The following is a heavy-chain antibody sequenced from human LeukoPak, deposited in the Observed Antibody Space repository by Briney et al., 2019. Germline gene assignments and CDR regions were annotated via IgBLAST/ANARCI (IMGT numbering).Heavy chain of an antibody. J-gene: IGHJ3*02. CDR2: ISAYNGNT. CDR3: ASSSSSSFGLNAFDI. CDR1: GYTFTRYG. Sequence: ASVKVSCKASGYTFTRYGISWVRQAPGQGLEGMGWISAYNGNTNYAQKLQGRVTMTTDTSTSTAYMELRSLRSDDTAVYYCASSSSSSFGLNAFDIWGQGTIVTVSS. V-gene: IGHV1-18*01. D-gene: IGHD6-6*01.